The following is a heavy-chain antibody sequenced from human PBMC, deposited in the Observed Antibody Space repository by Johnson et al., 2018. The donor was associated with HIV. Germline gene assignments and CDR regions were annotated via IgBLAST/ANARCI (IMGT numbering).Heavy chain of an antibody. CDR2: ISYDGSNK. Sequence: QVQLVESGGGVVQPGGSLRLSCAASGFTFSSYGMHWVRQAPGKGLEWVAVISYDGSNKYYADSVKGRFTISRDNSTNTLYLQMNSLRAEDTAVYYCARSMTTVTVAFDIWGQGTMVTVCS. CDR3: ARSMTTVTVAFDI. V-gene: IGHV3-30*19. D-gene: IGHD4-17*01. CDR1: GFTFSSYG. J-gene: IGHJ3*02.